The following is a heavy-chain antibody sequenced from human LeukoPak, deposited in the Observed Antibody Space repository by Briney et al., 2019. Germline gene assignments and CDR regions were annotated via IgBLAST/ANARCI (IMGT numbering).Heavy chain of an antibody. CDR3: ASIRRLIYDY. Sequence: PPGGSLRLSCGASGFTFSDYEMNWVRQAPGKGLDWVAYISSSGSTTYYADSVKGRFTISRDNAKNSLYLQMNSLRAEDTAVYYCASIRRLIYDYWGQGTLVTVSS. V-gene: IGHV3-48*03. D-gene: IGHD5-12*01. CDR1: GFTFSDYE. J-gene: IGHJ4*02. CDR2: ISSSGSTT.